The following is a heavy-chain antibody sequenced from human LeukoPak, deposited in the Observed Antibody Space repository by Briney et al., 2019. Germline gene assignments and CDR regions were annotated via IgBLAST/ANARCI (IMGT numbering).Heavy chain of an antibody. CDR1: GFTFSSYA. D-gene: IGHD2-15*01. CDR2: ISGSGGST. J-gene: IGHJ5*02. CDR3: AKDSRGWTSTNWFDP. Sequence: GGSLRLSCAASGFTFSSYAMSWVRQAPGKGLEWVSAISGSGGSTYNADSVKGLFTISRDNSKNTLYLQMNSLRAEDTAVYYCAKDSRGWTSTNWFDPWGQGTLVTVSS. V-gene: IGHV3-23*01.